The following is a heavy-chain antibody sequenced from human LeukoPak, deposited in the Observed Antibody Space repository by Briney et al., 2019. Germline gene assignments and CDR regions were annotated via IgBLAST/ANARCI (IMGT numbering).Heavy chain of an antibody. CDR1: GFTFSNAW. J-gene: IGHJ4*02. Sequence: GGSLRLSCAASGFTFSNAWMSWVRQAPGKGLEWVANIKQDGSEKYYVDSVKGRFTISRDNAKNSLYLQMNSLRAEDTAVYYCARTVSGDFDYWGQGTLVTVSS. CDR2: IKQDGSEK. D-gene: IGHD4-11*01. V-gene: IGHV3-7*01. CDR3: ARTVSGDFDY.